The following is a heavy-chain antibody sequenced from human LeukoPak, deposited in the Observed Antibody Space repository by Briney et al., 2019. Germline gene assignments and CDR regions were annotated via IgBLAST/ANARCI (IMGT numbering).Heavy chain of an antibody. J-gene: IGHJ6*02. CDR3: AKDHVIMVRGGYFSMDV. CDR1: GFTFTSYG. D-gene: IGHD3-10*01. Sequence: PGGSLRLSCAASGFTFTSYGIHWVRQAPGKGLEWVAVVTYDGSGKWYADAVKGRFTISRDNSKNTLYLQMNSLRTEDTAVYYCAKDHVIMVRGGYFSMDVWGQGTTVIVSS. V-gene: IGHV3-30*18. CDR2: VTYDGSGK.